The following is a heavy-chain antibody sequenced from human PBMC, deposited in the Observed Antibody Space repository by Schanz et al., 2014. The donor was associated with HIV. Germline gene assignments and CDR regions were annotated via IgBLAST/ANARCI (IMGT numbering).Heavy chain of an antibody. CDR2: ISGSGLST. V-gene: IGHV3-23*04. CDR1: GFTFSSYS. CDR3: ANEEVPNDY. Sequence: EVQLVESGGRLVQPGGSLRLSCVASGFTFSSYSMNWLRQAPGKGLEWISAISGSGLSTYYADSVKGRFTISRDNSKNTLYLQMNSLRVEDTAVYYCANEEVPNDYWGQGTLVTVSS. J-gene: IGHJ4*02.